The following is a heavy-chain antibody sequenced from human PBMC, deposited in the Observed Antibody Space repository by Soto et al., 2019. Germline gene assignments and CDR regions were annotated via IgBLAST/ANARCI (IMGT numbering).Heavy chain of an antibody. D-gene: IGHD2-15*01. CDR1: GASIKSSNYF. Sequence: QLQLQETGPGLVKPSETLSLTCTVSGASIKSSNYFWGWIRQPPGKGLEFVGSIHSSGATYYNPSLKSPVAVSVDLSNSHFSVGLKSLTAPDTAVYYCGRLAEAATGRTDFDFWGQGALVTVSS. J-gene: IGHJ4*02. CDR3: GRLAEAATGRTDFDF. V-gene: IGHV4-39*02. CDR2: IHSSGAT.